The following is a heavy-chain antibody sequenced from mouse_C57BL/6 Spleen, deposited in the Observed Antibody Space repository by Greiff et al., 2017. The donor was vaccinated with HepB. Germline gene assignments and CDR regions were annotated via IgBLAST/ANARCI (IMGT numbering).Heavy chain of an antibody. CDR1: GYTFTSYW. CDR3: TRSIYYYGSSYDYYAMDY. V-gene: IGHV1-5*01. D-gene: IGHD1-1*01. J-gene: IGHJ4*01. Sequence: VQLQQSGTVLARPGASVKMSCKTSGYTFTSYWMHWVKQRPGQGLEWIGAIYPGNSDTSYNQKFKGKAKLTAVTSASTAYMELSSLTNEDSAVYYCTRSIYYYGSSYDYYAMDYWGQGTSVTVSS. CDR2: IYPGNSDT.